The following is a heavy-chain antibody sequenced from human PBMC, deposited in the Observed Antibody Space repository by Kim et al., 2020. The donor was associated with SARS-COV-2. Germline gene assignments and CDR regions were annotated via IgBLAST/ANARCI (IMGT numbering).Heavy chain of an antibody. Sequence: SETLSLTCAVYGGSFSGYYWSWIRQPPGKGLEWIGEINHSGSTNYNPSLKSRVTISVDTSKNQFSLKLSSVTAADTAVYYCARALVVPAAITGTKDYYYYGMDVWGQGTTVTVSS. CDR1: GGSFSGYY. CDR3: ARALVVPAAITGTKDYYYYGMDV. CDR2: INHSGST. D-gene: IGHD2-2*01. J-gene: IGHJ6*02. V-gene: IGHV4-34*01.